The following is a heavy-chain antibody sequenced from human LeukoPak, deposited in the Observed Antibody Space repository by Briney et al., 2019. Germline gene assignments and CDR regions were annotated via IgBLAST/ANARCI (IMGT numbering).Heavy chain of an antibody. D-gene: IGHD3-10*01. CDR2: IYPGDSDT. V-gene: IGHV5-51*01. Sequence: GESLKISCKGSGYSFTSYWIGWVRQMPGKGLQWMGIIYPGDSDTRYSPSFKGQVTISADKSISTAYLQWSSLKASDTAIYYCATSVGSGSYGFDYWGQGTLVTVSS. CDR3: ATSVGSGSYGFDY. CDR1: GYSFTSYW. J-gene: IGHJ4*02.